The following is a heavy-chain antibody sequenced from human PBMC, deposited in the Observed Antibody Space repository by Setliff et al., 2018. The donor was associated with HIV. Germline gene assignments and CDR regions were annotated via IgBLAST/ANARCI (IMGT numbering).Heavy chain of an antibody. J-gene: IGHJ4*02. CDR2: VYSAGNT. V-gene: IGHV3-53*01. Sequence: PGGSLRLSCAASGFTVSSTYMSWVRQSPVRGLEWVSVVYSAGNTYYADSVKRRFTVSRDESENTMYLQMRSLRAEDTAVYYCVRDPPPDYWGQGTLVTVSS. CDR1: GFTVSSTY. CDR3: VRDPPPDY.